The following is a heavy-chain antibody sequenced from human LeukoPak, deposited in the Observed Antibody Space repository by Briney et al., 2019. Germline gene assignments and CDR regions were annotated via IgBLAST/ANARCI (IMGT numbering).Heavy chain of an antibody. Sequence: PSETLSLTCTVSGGSISSYYWSWIRQPPGKGLEWIGYIYYSGSTNYNPSLKSRVTISVDTSKNQFSLKLSSVTAADTAVYYCARAHDYTRFDYWGQGTLVTVSS. V-gene: IGHV4-59*08. J-gene: IGHJ4*02. D-gene: IGHD4-11*01. CDR2: IYYSGST. CDR3: ARAHDYTRFDY. CDR1: GGSISSYY.